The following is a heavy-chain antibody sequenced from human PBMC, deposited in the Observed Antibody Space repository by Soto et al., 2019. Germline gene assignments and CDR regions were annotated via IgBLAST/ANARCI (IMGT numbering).Heavy chain of an antibody. CDR1: GFTFSDSV. Sequence: GGSLRLSCVGSGFTFSDSVMAWVRRAPGRGLEWLSVMSGDGRTRYALSVTGRFTISRDNSKNTLYLQMRSLRAEDAAAYYCVKWHTSNFDSLPFTGFDFWGQGTQVTVSS. CDR3: VKWHTSNFDSLPFTGFDF. CDR2: MSGDGRT. D-gene: IGHD3-22*01. J-gene: IGHJ4*02. V-gene: IGHV3-23*01.